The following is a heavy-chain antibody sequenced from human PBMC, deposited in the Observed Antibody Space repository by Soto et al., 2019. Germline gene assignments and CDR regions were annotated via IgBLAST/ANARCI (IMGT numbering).Heavy chain of an antibody. Sequence: PGGSLRLSCAASGFTFSGSAMHWFRQASGKGLEWVGRIRNKANSYATAYAASVKDRFAISRDDSKNTAYLQMNSLKTEDTAVYYWTRQYDILKCNFEYRGQAPCVTVFS. D-gene: IGHD3-9*01. CDR1: GFTFSGSA. V-gene: IGHV3-73*01. CDR2: IRNKANSYAT. CDR3: TRQYDILKCNFEY. J-gene: IGHJ4*02.